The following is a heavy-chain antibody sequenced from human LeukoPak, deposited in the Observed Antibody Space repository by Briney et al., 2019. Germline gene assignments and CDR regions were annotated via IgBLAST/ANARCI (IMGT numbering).Heavy chain of an antibody. V-gene: IGHV4-34*01. CDR2: INHSGST. J-gene: IGHJ4*02. CDR1: GVSISSYY. Sequence: SETLSLTCTVSGVSISSYYWSWIRQPPGRGLEWIGEINHSGSTNYNPSLKSRVTISVDTSKNQFSLKLSSVTAADTAVYYCARHYYGSGSYNYWGQGTLVTVSS. CDR3: ARHYYGSGSYNY. D-gene: IGHD3-10*01.